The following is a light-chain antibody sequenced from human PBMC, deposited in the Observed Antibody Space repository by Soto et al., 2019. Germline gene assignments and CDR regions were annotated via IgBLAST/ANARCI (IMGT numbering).Light chain of an antibody. CDR2: EAT. CDR1: SSDVGSYDL. CDR3: CSYAGTTTFVV. Sequence: QSALTQPASVSGSPGQSITISCTGTSSDVGSYDLVTWYQRHPGTAPKLMIYEATKRPPGVSDRFSGSKSGNTASLTISGLQAEDEADYYCCSYAGTTTFVVFGGGTKVTVL. V-gene: IGLV2-23*02. J-gene: IGLJ2*01.